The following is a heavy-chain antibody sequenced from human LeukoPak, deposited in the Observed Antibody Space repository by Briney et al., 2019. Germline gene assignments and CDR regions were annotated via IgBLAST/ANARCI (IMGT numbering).Heavy chain of an antibody. D-gene: IGHD6-6*01. CDR2: INPNSGGT. CDR3: ARDLSTYSSSSVFGY. CDR1: GYTFTSYG. J-gene: IGHJ4*02. V-gene: IGHV1-2*02. Sequence: GASVKVSCKASGYTFTSYGISWVRQAPGQGLEWMGWINPNSGGTNYAQKFQGRVTMTRDTSISTAYMELSRLRSDDTAVYYCARDLSTYSSSSVFGYWGQGTLVTVSS.